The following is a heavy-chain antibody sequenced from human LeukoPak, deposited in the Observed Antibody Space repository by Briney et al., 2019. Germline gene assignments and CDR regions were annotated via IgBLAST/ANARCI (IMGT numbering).Heavy chain of an antibody. J-gene: IGHJ5*02. CDR3: ARLERYCSGGSCYSTYIWFDP. V-gene: IGHV4-38-2*01. CDR1: GYSISSGYY. Sequence: SETLSPTCAVSGYSISSGYYGGWIRQPPGKGLEWIGSSDHSGSTYYNPSLKSPVTISVDTSTNQFSLKLSSVPAADTAVYYCARLERYCSGGSCYSTYIWFDPWGQGTLVTVSS. D-gene: IGHD2-15*01. CDR2: SDHSGST.